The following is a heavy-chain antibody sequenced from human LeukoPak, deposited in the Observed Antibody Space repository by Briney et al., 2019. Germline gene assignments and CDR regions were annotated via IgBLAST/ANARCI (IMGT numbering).Heavy chain of an antibody. CDR3: ASGFRGQLGYFDY. V-gene: IGHV4-59*01. CDR2: MYDSGST. CDR1: GDSISSYY. D-gene: IGHD1-1*01. Sequence: SETLSLTCTVSGDSISSYYCSWIRQTPGKGLEWIGYMYDSGSTNYNPSLKSRVTMSVDTSKNHFSLKLSSVTAADTAVYYCASGFRGQLGYFDYWGQGTLVTVSS. J-gene: IGHJ4*02.